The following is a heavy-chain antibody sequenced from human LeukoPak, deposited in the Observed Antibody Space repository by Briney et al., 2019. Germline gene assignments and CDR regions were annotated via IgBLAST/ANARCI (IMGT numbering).Heavy chain of an antibody. D-gene: IGHD4-17*01. J-gene: IGHJ4*02. CDR2: IGSTGSNT. CDR1: GFTSSSYA. CDR3: ANSMSTVTTSPF. Sequence: GGSLRLSCAASGFTSSSYAMSWVRQAPGKGLECVSTIGSTGSNTYYTDSVKGRFTISRDNSKNTLYLQINGLRADDTAVYYCANSMSTVTTSPFWGQGTLVTVSS. V-gene: IGHV3-23*01.